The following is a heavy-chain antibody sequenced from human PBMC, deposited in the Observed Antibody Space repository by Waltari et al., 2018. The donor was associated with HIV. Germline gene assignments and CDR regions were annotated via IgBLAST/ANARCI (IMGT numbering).Heavy chain of an antibody. CDR1: GDYA. CDR2: IRSKAYGGTT. Sequence: GDYAMSWFRQAPGKGLEWVGFIRSKAYGGTTEYAASVKGRFTISRDDSKSIAYLQMNSLKTEDTAVYYCTQSHSSSSTYWGQGTLVTVSS. CDR3: TQSHSSSSTY. D-gene: IGHD6-6*01. V-gene: IGHV3-49*03. J-gene: IGHJ4*02.